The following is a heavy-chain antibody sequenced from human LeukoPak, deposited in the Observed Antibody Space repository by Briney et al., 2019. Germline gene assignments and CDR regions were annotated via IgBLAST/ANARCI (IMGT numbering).Heavy chain of an antibody. CDR1: GYRFTSFW. J-gene: IGHJ4*02. V-gene: IGHV5-10-1*01. D-gene: IGHD3-9*01. CDR3: ARLTPPYYDILTGYYPLAY. CDR2: IDPIDSYT. Sequence: GASLKTSGQGSGYRFTSFWITWVRQIPGKGWDWMGSIDPIDSYTNYSPSFQGHVTISADKSISTAYLQWSSLKASDTAIYYCARLTPPYYDILTGYYPLAYWGQGTPVTVSS.